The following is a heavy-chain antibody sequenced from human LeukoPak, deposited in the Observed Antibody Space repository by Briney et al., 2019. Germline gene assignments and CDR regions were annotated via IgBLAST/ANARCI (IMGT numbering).Heavy chain of an antibody. CDR1: GFTFSSYA. CDR2: ITGSGVST. Sequence: PGGSLRLPCAASGFTFSSYAMSWVRQAPGKGLEWVSGITGSGVSTYYADSVKGRFTISRDNSKNTLYLQMNSLRAEDTAVYYCAKDPYCSTTSCYAFDYWGQGTLVTVSS. V-gene: IGHV3-23*01. J-gene: IGHJ4*02. D-gene: IGHD2-2*01. CDR3: AKDPYCSTTSCYAFDY.